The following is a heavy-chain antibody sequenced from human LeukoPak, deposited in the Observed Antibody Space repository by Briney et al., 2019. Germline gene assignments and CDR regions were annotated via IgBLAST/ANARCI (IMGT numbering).Heavy chain of an antibody. Sequence: SETLSLTCTVSGGSISSSSYYRGWIRQPPGKGLEWLGSIYYSGSTYYNPSLKSRVTISVDTSKNQFSLKLSSVTAADTAVYYCARHGYCSGGSCPPTSYGMDVWGQGTTVTVSS. CDR3: ARHGYCSGGSCPPTSYGMDV. CDR1: GGSISSSSYY. J-gene: IGHJ6*02. V-gene: IGHV4-39*01. CDR2: IYYSGST. D-gene: IGHD2-15*01.